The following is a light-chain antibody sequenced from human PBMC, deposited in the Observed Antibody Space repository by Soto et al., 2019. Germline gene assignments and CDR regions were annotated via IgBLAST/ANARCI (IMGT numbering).Light chain of an antibody. CDR2: WAS. Sequence: DFVMTQSPDSLAVSLGERATINCKSSQSVLYSSNNKNYLAWYQQKPGQPPKLLIYWASTRESGVPDRFSGSGSGTDFTLTISSLQAEDVAVYYCQQYYGTLTLGGGTKVEIK. V-gene: IGKV4-1*01. CDR3: QQYYGTLT. J-gene: IGKJ4*01. CDR1: QSVLYSSNNKNY.